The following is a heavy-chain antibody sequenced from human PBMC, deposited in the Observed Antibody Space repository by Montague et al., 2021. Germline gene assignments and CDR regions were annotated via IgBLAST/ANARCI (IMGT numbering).Heavy chain of an antibody. CDR3: ARVHGYDSSWCY. CDR2: VYSSGST. Sequence: SETLSLTCIVSRASITAYYWRWIRLPPGKGLEWIGYVYSSGSTSYNPSPKSRVIISVETAKNQISLTLNSATAADTAGYYCARVHGYDSSWCYWGQGTLICVSS. J-gene: IGHJ4*02. D-gene: IGHD6-13*01. CDR1: RASITAYY. V-gene: IGHV4-59*12.